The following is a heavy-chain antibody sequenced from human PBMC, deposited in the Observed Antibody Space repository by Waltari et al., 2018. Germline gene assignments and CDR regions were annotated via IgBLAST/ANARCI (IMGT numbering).Heavy chain of an antibody. CDR3: ARGYYDSREQSNYVDP. Sequence: QVQLQESGPGLVKPSETLSLTCSVSSGSISTSYWSWIRQSPGKALEWVGYIHYSGKTNYNPSLRSLITISIDESKNQFSLKLSSVTAAEPATDYCARGYYDSREQSNYVDPWGPGVLVTVSS. V-gene: IGHV4-59*01. D-gene: IGHD3-22*01. CDR1: SGSISTSY. CDR2: IHYSGKT. J-gene: IGHJ5*02.